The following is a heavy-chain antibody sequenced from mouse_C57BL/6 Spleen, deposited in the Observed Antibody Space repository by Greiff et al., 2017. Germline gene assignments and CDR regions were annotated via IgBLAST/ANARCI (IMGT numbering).Heavy chain of an antibody. CDR1: GYTFTSYW. D-gene: IGHD3-2*02. CDR3: ARRTAQALRYMDY. V-gene: IGHV1-72*01. J-gene: IGHJ4*01. CDR2: IDPNSGGT. Sequence: VKLQESGAELVKPGASVKLSCKASGYTFTSYWMHWVKQRPGRGLEWIGRIDPNSGGTKYNEKFKSKATLTVDKPSSTAYMQLSSLTSEDSAVYYCARRTAQALRYMDYWGQGTSVTVSS.